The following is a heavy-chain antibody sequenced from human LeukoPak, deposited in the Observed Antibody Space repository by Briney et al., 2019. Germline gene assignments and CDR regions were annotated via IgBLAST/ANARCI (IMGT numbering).Heavy chain of an antibody. CDR1: GYTFTSYG. J-gene: IGHJ6*03. V-gene: IGHV1-18*01. Sequence: ASVKVSCKASGYTFTSYGISWVRQAPGQGLEWMGWISAYNGNTNYAQKLQGRVTMTTDTSTSTAYMELRSLRSDDTAVYYCCGFGGRIAHYYYYMDVWGKGTTVTVSS. CDR2: ISAYNGNT. CDR3: CGFGGRIAHYYYYMDV. D-gene: IGHD3-10*01.